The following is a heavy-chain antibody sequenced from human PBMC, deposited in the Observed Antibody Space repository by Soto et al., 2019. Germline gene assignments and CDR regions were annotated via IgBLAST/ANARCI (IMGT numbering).Heavy chain of an antibody. J-gene: IGHJ6*02. CDR3: SRDRSFGYGYYYYYGMDV. CDR1: GYTFTGYY. CDR2: INPNSGGT. D-gene: IGHD5-18*01. V-gene: IGHV1-2*02. Sequence: ASVEVSCKASGYTFTGYYMHWVRQAPGQGLEWMGWINPNSGGTNYAQKFQGRVTMTRDTSISTAYMELSRLRSDDTAVYYCSRDRSFGYGYYYYYGMDVWGQGTTVTVSS.